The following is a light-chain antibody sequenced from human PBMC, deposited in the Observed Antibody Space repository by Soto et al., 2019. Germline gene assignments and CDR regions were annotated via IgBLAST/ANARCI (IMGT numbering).Light chain of an antibody. CDR2: RAS. V-gene: IGKV3-15*01. Sequence: EIVMTQSPATPSVSPGERATLSCRASQSVSSNLAWYQQKPGQAPRLLIYRASIRATGIPATFSGSGSGTEFTLTISSLQSEDFAVYYCQQYDKWPPNYTFGQGTKLE. J-gene: IGKJ2*01. CDR1: QSVSSN. CDR3: QQYDKWPPNYT.